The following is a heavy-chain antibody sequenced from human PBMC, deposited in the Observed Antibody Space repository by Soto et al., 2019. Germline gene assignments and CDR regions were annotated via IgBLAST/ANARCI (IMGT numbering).Heavy chain of an antibody. V-gene: IGHV3-7*01. J-gene: IGHJ6*02. CDR1: GFTFSSYW. CDR2: IKQDGSEE. D-gene: IGHD6-13*01. Sequence: EVQLVESGGGLVQPGGSLRLSCADSGFTFSSYWMSWVRQAPVKGLEWVGNIKQDGSEENYVDSVKGRFTISRDNAKNALYLQMNSLRAVDAVVYYCARIASTGRGWDVWGQGTTVVVSS. CDR3: ARIASTGRGWDV.